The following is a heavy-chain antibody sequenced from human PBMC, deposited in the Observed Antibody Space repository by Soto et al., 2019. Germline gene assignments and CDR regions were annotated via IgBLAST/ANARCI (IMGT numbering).Heavy chain of an antibody. CDR2: IKQDGSEK. J-gene: IGHJ3*02. Sequence: PGGSLRLSXTASGFSFSSDWMGWVRQAPGKGLEWVANIKQDGSEKYYVDSVKGRFTISRDNAKNSLYLRMNSLRAEDTAVYYCPRGAGSYFRRVVGAFDIWGQGTMVTVSS. CDR1: GFSFSSDW. V-gene: IGHV3-7*04. CDR3: PRGAGSYFRRVVGAFDI. D-gene: IGHD3-10*01.